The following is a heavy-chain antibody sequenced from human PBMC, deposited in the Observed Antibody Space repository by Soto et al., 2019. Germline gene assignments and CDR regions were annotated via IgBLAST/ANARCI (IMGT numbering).Heavy chain of an antibody. J-gene: IGHJ4*02. CDR2: ISDRDRGSVT. CDR3: ARGSWANPDY. Sequence: QVQLVESGGGLVKPGGSLRLSCAASGFTLSDHFMSWIRQAPGKGLEWVSYISDRDRGSVTQYGVSVKSRFTISRDNAKNSLYLQTNSQSCEDTAVYYCARGSWANPDYWGQGTLVTVSS. D-gene: IGHD3-16*01. V-gene: IGHV3-11*01. CDR1: GFTLSDHF.